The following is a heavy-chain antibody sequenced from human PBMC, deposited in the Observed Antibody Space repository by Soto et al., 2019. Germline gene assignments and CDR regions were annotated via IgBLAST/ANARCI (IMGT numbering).Heavy chain of an antibody. J-gene: IGHJ4*02. D-gene: IGHD1-26*01. Sequence: DVQLLESGGGLVQPGGSLRLCCAASGFTFNKCAISWVRQAPGKGLQWVATISGSGKTTEYADSVKGRLTISRDNSCNTVHLHMNSLRVEDTAIYYCAKDVSENSGTGIADYWGQGTLVTVSS. CDR1: GFTFNKCA. CDR3: AKDVSENSGTGIADY. CDR2: ISGSGKTT. V-gene: IGHV3-23*01.